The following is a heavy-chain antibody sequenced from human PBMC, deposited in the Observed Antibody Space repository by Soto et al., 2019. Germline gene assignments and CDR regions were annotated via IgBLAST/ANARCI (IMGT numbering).Heavy chain of an antibody. CDR2: IKQDGSEK. CDR3: AADILTGYLFRRVTDY. V-gene: IGHV3-7*01. CDR1: GFTFSSYW. J-gene: IGHJ4*02. D-gene: IGHD3-9*01. Sequence: GGSLRLSCAASGFTFSSYWMSWVRQAPGKGLEWVANIKQDGSEKYYVDSVKGRFTISRDNAKNSLYLQMNSLRAEDTAVYYCAADILTGYLFRRVTDYWGQGTLVTVSS.